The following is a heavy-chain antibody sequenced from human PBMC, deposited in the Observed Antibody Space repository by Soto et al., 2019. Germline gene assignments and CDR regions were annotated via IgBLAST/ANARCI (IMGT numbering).Heavy chain of an antibody. J-gene: IGHJ4*02. CDR1: GFTLSSYE. CDR2: ISSSGSTT. Sequence: PWWSLRLCSAASGFTLSSYEMNWSRQTPGKGLEWVSYISSSGSTTYYADSVKGRFTISRDNSKNTLYLQMNSLRAEDTAVYYCASWDIVVVPAAEAYFDYWGQGTLVTVSS. CDR3: ASWDIVVVPAAEAYFDY. D-gene: IGHD2-2*01. V-gene: IGHV3-48*03.